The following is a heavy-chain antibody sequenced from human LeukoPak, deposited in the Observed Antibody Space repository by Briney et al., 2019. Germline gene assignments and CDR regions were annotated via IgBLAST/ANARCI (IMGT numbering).Heavy chain of an antibody. J-gene: IGHJ4*02. CDR2: IYYSGST. D-gene: IGHD4-17*01. CDR1: GGSISSSSYY. Sequence: SETLSLTCTVSGGSISSSSYYWGWLRQPPGKGLEWIGSIYYSGSTYYNPSLKSRVTISADTSKNQFSLKLSSVTAADTAVYYCAGHTTIYGDYVYWGQGTLVTVSS. CDR3: AGHTTIYGDYVY. V-gene: IGHV4-39*01.